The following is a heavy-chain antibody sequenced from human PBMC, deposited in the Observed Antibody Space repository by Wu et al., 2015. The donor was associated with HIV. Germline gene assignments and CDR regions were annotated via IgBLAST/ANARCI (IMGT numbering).Heavy chain of an antibody. Sequence: QVQLVQSGAEVKKPGSSVRVSCKASGGTFSSYAISWVRQAPGQGLEWMGRIIPIFGTANYAQKFQGRVTITADESTSTAYMELSSLRSEDTAVYYCARGCSGGSCYGEGLDYWGQGTLVTVSS. V-gene: IGHV1-69*13. D-gene: IGHD2-15*01. J-gene: IGHJ4*02. CDR1: GGTFSSYA. CDR2: IIPIFGTA. CDR3: ARGCSGGSCYGEGLDY.